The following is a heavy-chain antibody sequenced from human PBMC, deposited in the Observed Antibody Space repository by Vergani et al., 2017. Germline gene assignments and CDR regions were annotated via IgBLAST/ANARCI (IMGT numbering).Heavy chain of an antibody. D-gene: IGHD6-6*01. CDR2: IMPDGSAT. CDR3: AKSGFVGAFET. J-gene: IGHJ3*02. CDR1: VFTFSDFW. Sequence: VLLVESGGGLVQPGESLRLSCTASVFTFSDFWMTWVRQVPGKGLEWVANIMPDGSATMYADSLRGRFSISRDNAKNSLHLHMSSLRVEDTAVYFCAKSGFVGAFETWGQGTMVTVSS. V-gene: IGHV3-7*01.